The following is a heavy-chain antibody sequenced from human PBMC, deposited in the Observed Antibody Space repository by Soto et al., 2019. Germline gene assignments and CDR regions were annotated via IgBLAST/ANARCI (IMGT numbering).Heavy chain of an antibody. V-gene: IGHV5-51*01. CDR2: IYPGDSDT. Sequence: GESLKISCKGSGYSFTSYWIGWVRQMPGKGLEWMGIIYPGDSDTRYSPSFQGQVTISADKSISTAYLQLSSLKASGTAMYYCARHGYYDSSGYYYVEPPQGGLDGMDVWGQGTTVTVSS. CDR1: GYSFTSYW. CDR3: ARHGYYDSSGYYYVEPPQGGLDGMDV. D-gene: IGHD3-22*01. J-gene: IGHJ6*02.